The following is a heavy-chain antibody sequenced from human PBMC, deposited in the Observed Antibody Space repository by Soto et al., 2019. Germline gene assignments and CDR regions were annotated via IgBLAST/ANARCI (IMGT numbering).Heavy chain of an antibody. D-gene: IGHD2-8*01. CDR2: ITEGGTT. CDR1: GDSFSGYF. Sequence: PSETLSLTCAVHGDSFSGYFWTWIRQPPGKGLEWIAEITEGGTTNYSPSLKSRVSIAVDSSKRQFSLTLSSVTAADTAMYYCARGEDAMLSQNFDYWSQGSLVTVSS. V-gene: IGHV4-34*01. J-gene: IGHJ4*02. CDR3: ARGEDAMLSQNFDY.